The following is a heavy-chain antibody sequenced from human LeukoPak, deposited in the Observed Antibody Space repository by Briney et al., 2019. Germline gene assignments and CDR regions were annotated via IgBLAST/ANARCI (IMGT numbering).Heavy chain of an antibody. CDR1: GFTFSSYA. V-gene: IGHV3-23*01. J-gene: IGHJ4*02. CDR2: ISGSGSST. Sequence: GGSLRLSCAASGFTFSSYAMSWVRQAPGKGLEWVSAISGSGSSTYYADSVKGRFTISRDNSKNTLYLQMNSLRAEDTAVYYCAKNLVGGYDGTDYWGQGTLVTVSS. CDR3: AKNLVGGYDGTDY. D-gene: IGHD5-12*01.